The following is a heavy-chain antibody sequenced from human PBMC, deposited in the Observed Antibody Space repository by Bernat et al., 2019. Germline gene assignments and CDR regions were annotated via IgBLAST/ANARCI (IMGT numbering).Heavy chain of an antibody. CDR3: ARTTGVTPSWYFDL. V-gene: IGHV4-39*01. Sequence: QLQLQESGPGLVKPSETLSLTCTVSGGSISSSSYYWGWIRQPPGKGLGWIGSIYYSGSTYYNPSLKSRVTISVDSSKNQFSLKLSSVAAADTAVYYCARTTGVTPSWYFDLWGRGTLVTVSS. D-gene: IGHD4-23*01. J-gene: IGHJ2*01. CDR2: IYYSGST. CDR1: GGSISSSSYY.